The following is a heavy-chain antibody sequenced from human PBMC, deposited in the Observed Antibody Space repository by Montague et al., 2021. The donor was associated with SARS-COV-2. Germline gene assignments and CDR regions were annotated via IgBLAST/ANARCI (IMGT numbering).Heavy chain of an antibody. CDR1: GFTVTSNY. CDR3: ARGGGLRNYGMDA. J-gene: IGHJ6*02. D-gene: IGHD5-12*01. V-gene: IGHV3-53*01. Sequence: SLRLSCAASGFTVTSNYMSWVRQAPGKGLEWVSVIYDGGSTYYADSAKGRFTISRDNSKNTLYLQMNSLRAEDTAVYYCARGGGLRNYGMDAWGQGTTVTVSS. CDR2: IYDGGST.